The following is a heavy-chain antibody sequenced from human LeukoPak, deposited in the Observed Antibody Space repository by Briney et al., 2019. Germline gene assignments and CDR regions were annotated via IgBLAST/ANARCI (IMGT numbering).Heavy chain of an antibody. CDR3: AKESDVLLWFGELHYYFDY. Sequence: GGSLRLSCAASGFTFSSYAMHWVRQAPGKGLEWVANIKPDESEKYYVDSVKGRFTISRDNAKNSLYLQMNSLRAEDTAVYYCAKESDVLLWFGELHYYFDYWGQGTLVTVSS. CDR2: IKPDESEK. CDR1: GFTFSSYA. J-gene: IGHJ4*02. V-gene: IGHV3-7*01. D-gene: IGHD3-10*01.